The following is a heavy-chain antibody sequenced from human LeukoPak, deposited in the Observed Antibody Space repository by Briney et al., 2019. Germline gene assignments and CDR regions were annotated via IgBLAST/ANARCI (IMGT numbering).Heavy chain of an antibody. J-gene: IGHJ4*02. V-gene: IGHV1-18*01. D-gene: IGHD3-22*01. CDR3: ARAPRKYYDSSGYYAH. CDR2: ISAYNGNT. Sequence: ASVKVSCKASGYTFTSYGISWVRQAPGQGLEWMGWISAYNGNTNYAQKFQGRVTMTRDTPISTAYMELSRLRSDDTAVYYCARAPRKYYDSSGYYAHWGQGTLVTVSS. CDR1: GYTFTSYG.